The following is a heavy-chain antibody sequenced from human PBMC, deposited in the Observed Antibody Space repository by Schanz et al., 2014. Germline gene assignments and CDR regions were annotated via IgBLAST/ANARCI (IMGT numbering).Heavy chain of an antibody. CDR2: IIPIVDIT. D-gene: IGHD3-16*01. Sequence: QVQLVQSGAEVRKPGSSVRASCKASGGTFTSYAFSWVRQAPGQGLEWMGRIIPIVDITNYAQKFLGRVTITADKSTSTAYMELKSLRSADTAVYYCATIGVNDYWRFGLDLWGQGTTVTVSS. CDR3: ATIGVNDYWRFGLDL. CDR1: GGTFTSYA. V-gene: IGHV1-69*04. J-gene: IGHJ6*02.